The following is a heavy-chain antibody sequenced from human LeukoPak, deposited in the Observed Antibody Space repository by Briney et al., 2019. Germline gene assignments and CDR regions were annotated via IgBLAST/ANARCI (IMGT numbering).Heavy chain of an antibody. D-gene: IGHD5-12*01. Sequence: SETLSLTCTVPGGSISSYYWSWIRQPPGKGLEWIGYIYYSGSTNYNPSLKSRVTISVDTSKNQFSLKLSSVTAADTAVYYCAGRRDGYNLHYYYGMDVWGQGTTVTVSS. V-gene: IGHV4-59*01. J-gene: IGHJ6*02. CDR1: GGSISSYY. CDR2: IYYSGST. CDR3: AGRRDGYNLHYYYGMDV.